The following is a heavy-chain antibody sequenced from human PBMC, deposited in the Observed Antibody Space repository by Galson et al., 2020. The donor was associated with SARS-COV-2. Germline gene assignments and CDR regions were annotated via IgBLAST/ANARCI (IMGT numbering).Heavy chain of an antibody. D-gene: IGHD4-17*01. V-gene: IGHV4-34*01. CDR1: GGSFSGYY. CDR3: AWGGTVTTFFMRGDCCDL. Sequence: SQASETLSLTCAVYGGSFSGYYWSWIRQPPGKGLEWIGEINHSGSTNYNPSLKRRVTVTVDTSKNQFSLKLSSVTAADTAVYYCAWGGTVTTFFMRGDCCDLWGQGTLVSVSS. CDR2: INHSGST. J-gene: IGHJ5*02.